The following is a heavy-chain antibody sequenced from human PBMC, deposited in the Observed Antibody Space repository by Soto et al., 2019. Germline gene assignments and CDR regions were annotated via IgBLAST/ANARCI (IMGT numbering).Heavy chain of an antibody. D-gene: IGHD1-26*01. J-gene: IGHJ4*02. CDR2: IAHDGHT. Sequence: KTSETLSLTCDVSSGSITTSVLWTWARQFPGKGLEWIGEIAHDGHTNYNPSLSGRVTMSVDLSNSQFSLKVASVTAADTAVYFCVGGRDYDYWGQGTLVTVSS. CDR3: VGGRDYDY. CDR1: SGSITTSVL. V-gene: IGHV4-4*02.